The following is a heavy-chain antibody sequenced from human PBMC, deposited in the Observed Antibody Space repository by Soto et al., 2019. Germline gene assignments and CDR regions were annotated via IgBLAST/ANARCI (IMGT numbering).Heavy chain of an antibody. D-gene: IGHD6-13*01. CDR3: ARARATIAAAAIFDC. J-gene: IGHJ4*02. V-gene: IGHV4-4*02. Sequence: QVQLQESGPGLVKPSGTLSLTCAVSGGSISTSNWWSWVRQPPGKGLEWIGEVYRTGSTNYNPSLESRLTISVDKSKNQCSLKLTSVPAADTAVYYCARARATIAAAAIFDCWGQGTLVTVSS. CDR2: VYRTGST. CDR1: GGSISTSNW.